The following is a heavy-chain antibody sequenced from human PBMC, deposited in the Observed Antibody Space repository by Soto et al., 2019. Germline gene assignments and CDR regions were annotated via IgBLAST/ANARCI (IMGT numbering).Heavy chain of an antibody. CDR1: GFTFSSLC. J-gene: IGHJ4*02. D-gene: IGHD6-13*01. V-gene: IGHV3-30*18. CDR3: AKLGDPGIAAAGTNFDY. Sequence: TGGSLRLSCSASGFTFSSLCMHRVRPAPGEGLEWVAVISYDGSNKYYADSVKGRFTISRDNSKNTLYLQMNSLRAEDTAVYYCAKLGDPGIAAAGTNFDYWGQGTLVTVSS. CDR2: ISYDGSNK.